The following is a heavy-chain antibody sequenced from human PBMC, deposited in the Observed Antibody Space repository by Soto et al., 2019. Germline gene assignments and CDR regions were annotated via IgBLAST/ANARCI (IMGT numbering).Heavy chain of an antibody. V-gene: IGHV3-7*04. Sequence: GGSLRLSCAASGFTFSSYWMSWVRQAPGKGLEWVANIKQDGSEKYYVDSVKGRFTISRDNAKKSLYLQMNSLRAEDTAVYFCARDHGDSRSWPLYWGQGTLVTVSS. J-gene: IGHJ4*02. CDR1: GFTFSSYW. D-gene: IGHD6-13*01. CDR3: ARDHGDSRSWPLY. CDR2: IKQDGSEK.